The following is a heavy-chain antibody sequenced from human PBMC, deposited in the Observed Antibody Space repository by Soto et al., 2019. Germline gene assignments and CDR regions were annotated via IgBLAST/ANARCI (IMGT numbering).Heavy chain of an antibody. Sequence: GGSLRLSCAASGFTFSSYRMNWVRQAPGKGLEWVSSISSSSSYIYYADSVKGRFTLSRDNAKNSLYLQMNSLRAEDTAVYYCARGVTSGYDDFNYWGQGTLVTVSS. V-gene: IGHV3-21*01. CDR1: GFTFSSYR. CDR2: ISSSSSYI. CDR3: ARGVTSGYDDFNY. J-gene: IGHJ4*02. D-gene: IGHD5-12*01.